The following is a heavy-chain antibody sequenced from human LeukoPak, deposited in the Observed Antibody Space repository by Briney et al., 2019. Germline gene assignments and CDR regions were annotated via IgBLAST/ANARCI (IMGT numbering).Heavy chain of an antibody. Sequence: SETLSLTCTVSGGSISSGGYYWSWIRQPPGKGLEWIGYIYHSGSTYYNPSLKSRVTISVDRSKNQFSLKLSSVTATDTAVYYCASQPSAMVEAFDIWGQGTMVTVSS. V-gene: IGHV4-30-2*01. J-gene: IGHJ3*02. CDR2: IYHSGST. CDR3: ASQPSAMVEAFDI. CDR1: GGSISSGGYY. D-gene: IGHD5-18*01.